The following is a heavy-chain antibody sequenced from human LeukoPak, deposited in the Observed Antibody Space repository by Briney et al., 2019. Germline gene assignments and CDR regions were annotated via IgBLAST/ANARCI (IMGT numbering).Heavy chain of an antibody. CDR1: GFTFSSYS. J-gene: IGHJ4*02. CDR3: ARVKRPRLLWFGVADY. D-gene: IGHD3-10*01. V-gene: IGHV3-21*01. Sequence: GGSLRLSCAASGFTFSSYSMNWVRQAPGKGLEWVSSISSSSSYIYYADSVKGRFTISRDNAKNSLYLQMNSLRAEDTAVYYCARVKRPRLLWFGVADYWGQGTLVTVSS. CDR2: ISSSSSYI.